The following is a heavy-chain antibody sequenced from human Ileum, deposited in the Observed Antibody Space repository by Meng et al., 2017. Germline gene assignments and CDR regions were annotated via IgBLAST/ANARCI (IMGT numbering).Heavy chain of an antibody. Sequence: EVQLAWPGGGLVQPGGSLRLSCTASGFTVSYQYMNWVRQAPGKGLEWVSVIDAGGGTNYADSVKGRFTISRDNSKNTLYLQMDSLRAEDTAVYYCVGGFYFQYWGQGTLVTVSS. CDR2: IDAGGGT. J-gene: IGHJ1*01. CDR3: VGGFYFQY. CDR1: GFTVSYQY. D-gene: IGHD3-3*01. V-gene: IGHV3-53*01.